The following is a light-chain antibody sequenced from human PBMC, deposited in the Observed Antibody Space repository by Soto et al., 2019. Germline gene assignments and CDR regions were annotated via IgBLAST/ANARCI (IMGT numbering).Light chain of an antibody. J-gene: IGKJ1*01. CDR3: QQYGSSPPWT. Sequence: EIVLTQSPGTLSLSPGERATLSCRASQSVSSSYLAWYQQKPGQAPRLLIYGASSRATGIPDRFSGSGCGTEFTLTISRMEPEDVSVYYCQQYGSSPPWTFGQGTKVEIK. V-gene: IGKV3-20*01. CDR1: QSVSSSY. CDR2: GAS.